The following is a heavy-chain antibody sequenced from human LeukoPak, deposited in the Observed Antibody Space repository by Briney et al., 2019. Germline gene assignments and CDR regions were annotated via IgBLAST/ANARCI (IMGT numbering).Heavy chain of an antibody. CDR3: ARHGGDVTHYYHMDV. J-gene: IGHJ6*03. Sequence: SETLSLTCTVSGGSISGSVYYWGWIRQPPEKDLEWIGSIYYSGSTYYNPSLKSRLTMSVDTFKNQFSLKLSSVTASDTAVYYCARHGGDVTHYYHMDVWGKGTTVTVSS. CDR1: GGSISGSVYY. CDR2: IYYSGST. V-gene: IGHV4-39*01. D-gene: IGHD2-21*02.